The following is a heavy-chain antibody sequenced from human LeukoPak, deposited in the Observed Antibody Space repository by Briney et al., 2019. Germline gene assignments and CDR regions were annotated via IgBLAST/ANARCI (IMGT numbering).Heavy chain of an antibody. V-gene: IGHV4-34*01. CDR3: ARERSMVRGVSWFDP. J-gene: IGHJ5*02. CDR1: GGSFSTYY. CDR2: INHSGSI. D-gene: IGHD3-10*01. Sequence: SETLSLTCAVYGGSFSTYYWSWVRQPPGSGLEWIGEINHSGSINYNPSFKSRVTVSIDTSKNQFSLKLSSVTAADTAVYYCARERSMVRGVSWFDPWGQGTLVTVSS.